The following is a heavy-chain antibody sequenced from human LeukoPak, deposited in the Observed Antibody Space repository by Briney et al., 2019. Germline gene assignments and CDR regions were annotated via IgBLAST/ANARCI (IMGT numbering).Heavy chain of an antibody. D-gene: IGHD3-9*01. J-gene: IGHJ4*02. CDR3: AKDATASPYFHWFDN. V-gene: IGHV3-23*01. Sequence: GGSLRLSCAASGFTFSSYAMNWVRQAPGKGLEWVAGTSSGDRTFHAESVKGHFTISRDKSKDTLYLQMNSLRAEDTAVYYCAKDATASPYFHWFDNWGQGTQVIVSS. CDR2: TSSGDRT. CDR1: GFTFSSYA.